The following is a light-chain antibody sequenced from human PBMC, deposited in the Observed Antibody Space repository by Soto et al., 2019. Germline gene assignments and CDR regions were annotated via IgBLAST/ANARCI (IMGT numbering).Light chain of an antibody. CDR1: QDIRNY. Sequence: DIPMTQSTSSLSASVGGRVTIICKASQDIRNYLNWYQQKPGKAPKLLIYDASNLETGVPSRFSGSGSGTDFTFTISSLQPEDIATYYCQQYDNLPLTFGPGTRLEIK. CDR3: QQYDNLPLT. CDR2: DAS. V-gene: IGKV1-33*01. J-gene: IGKJ5*01.